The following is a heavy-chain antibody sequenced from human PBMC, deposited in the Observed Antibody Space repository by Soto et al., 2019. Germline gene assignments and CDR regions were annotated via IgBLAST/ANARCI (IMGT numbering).Heavy chain of an antibody. CDR2: ISGSGSST. CDR3: AKGPDYVIFLFDF. J-gene: IGHJ4*02. D-gene: IGHD4-17*01. Sequence: GGSLKLSCAASGFTLSIYVMGWVRQAPEKGREWVSAISGSGSSTYYADSVKGRFTISRDNSKNTLYLQMNSLRAEDTAVYYCAKGPDYVIFLFDFRGQGTLVTVSS. CDR1: GFTLSIYV. V-gene: IGHV3-23*01.